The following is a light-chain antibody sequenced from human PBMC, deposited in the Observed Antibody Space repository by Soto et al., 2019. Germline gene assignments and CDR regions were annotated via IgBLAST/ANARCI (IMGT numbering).Light chain of an antibody. J-gene: IGLJ2*01. V-gene: IGLV2-8*01. CDR3: NSYAGSIWV. CDR2: EVS. Sequence: QSVLTQPPSASGSPGQSVTISCTGTSSDVGGYNYVSWYQQHPGKAPKLMIYEVSKRPSGVPDRFSGSKSGNTTSLTVSGLQAEDEADYYCNSYAGSIWVFGGGTKLTVL. CDR1: SSDVGGYNY.